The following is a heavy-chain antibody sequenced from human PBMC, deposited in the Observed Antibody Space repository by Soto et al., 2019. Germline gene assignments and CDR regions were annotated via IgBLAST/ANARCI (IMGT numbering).Heavy chain of an antibody. CDR2: ISSSGSTI. Sequence: QAGGSLRLSCAASGFTFSSYEMNWVRQAPGKGLEWVSYISSSGSTIYYADSVKGRFTISRDNAKNSLYLQMNSLRAEDTAVYYCASGLTGDLQVYYYGMDVWGQGTTVTVSS. J-gene: IGHJ6*02. CDR3: ASGLTGDLQVYYYGMDV. CDR1: GFTFSSYE. V-gene: IGHV3-48*03. D-gene: IGHD7-27*01.